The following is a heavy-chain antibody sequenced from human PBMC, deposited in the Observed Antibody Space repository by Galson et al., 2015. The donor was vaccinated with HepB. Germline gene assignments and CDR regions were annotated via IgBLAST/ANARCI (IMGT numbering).Heavy chain of an antibody. CDR2: ISGSGDA. Sequence: SLRLSCAASGFTLTNYAMSWVRQAPGKGLEWVSGISGSGDAFYADSVKGRFTISRDNSKNTAYMQMNSLRAEDTAVYHCAKNRGYDRSYGMDVWGQGTTVTVSS. D-gene: IGHD3-22*01. V-gene: IGHV3-23*01. CDR1: GFTLTNYA. J-gene: IGHJ6*02. CDR3: AKNRGYDRSYGMDV.